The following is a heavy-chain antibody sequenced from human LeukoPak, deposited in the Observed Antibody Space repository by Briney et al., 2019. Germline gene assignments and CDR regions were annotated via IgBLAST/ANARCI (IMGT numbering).Heavy chain of an antibody. J-gene: IGHJ4*02. CDR2: ISAYNGNT. D-gene: IGHD6-19*01. CDR3: ARRAYSSGWYLYFDY. V-gene: IGHV1-18*01. Sequence: ASVKVSCKASGYTFTSYDINWVRQATGQGLEWMGWISAYNGNTNYAQKLQGRVTMTTDTSTSTAYMELRSLRSDDTAVYYCARRAYSSGWYLYFDYWGQGTLVTVSS. CDR1: GYTFTSYD.